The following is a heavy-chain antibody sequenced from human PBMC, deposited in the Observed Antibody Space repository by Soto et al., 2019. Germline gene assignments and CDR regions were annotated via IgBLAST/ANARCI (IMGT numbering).Heavy chain of an antibody. CDR1: GYTFTSYD. V-gene: IGHV1-8*01. CDR3: AKDRGRGGAATYDAFDI. D-gene: IGHD2-15*01. J-gene: IGHJ3*02. CDR2: MNPNSGNT. Sequence: GASVKVSCKASGYTFTSYDINWVRQATGQGLEWMGWMNPNSGNTGYAQKFQGRVTMTRNTSISTAYMELSSLRSEDTAVYYCAKDRGRGGAATYDAFDIWGQGTMVTVSS.